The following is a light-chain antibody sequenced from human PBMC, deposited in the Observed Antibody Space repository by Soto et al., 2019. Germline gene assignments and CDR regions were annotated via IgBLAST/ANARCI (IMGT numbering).Light chain of an antibody. V-gene: IGLV2-14*01. Sequence: SALTQPASVSGSPGQSITISCTGTSSDVGAYNYVSWYQQHLGKAPKLLIFEVSSRPSGVSNRFSGSKSGSTASLTISGLQAEDEADYYCSSYADSDTLDVFGTGTKVTVL. CDR2: EVS. CDR3: SSYADSDTLDV. CDR1: SSDVGAYNY. J-gene: IGLJ1*01.